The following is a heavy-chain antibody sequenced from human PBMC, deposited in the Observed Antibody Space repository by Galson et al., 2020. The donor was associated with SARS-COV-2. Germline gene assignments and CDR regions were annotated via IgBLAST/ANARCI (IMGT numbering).Heavy chain of an antibody. Sequence: ETSETLSLTCTVSGGSISSGGYYCSWIRQHPGKGLEWIGYIYYSGSTYYNPSLKSRVTISVDTSKNQFSLKLSSVTAADTAVYYCARDYYDRSGYYLGFDYWGQGTLVTVSS. CDR3: ARDYYDRSGYYLGFDY. CDR1: GGSISSGGYY. CDR2: IYYSGST. D-gene: IGHD3-22*01. V-gene: IGHV4-31*03. J-gene: IGHJ4*02.